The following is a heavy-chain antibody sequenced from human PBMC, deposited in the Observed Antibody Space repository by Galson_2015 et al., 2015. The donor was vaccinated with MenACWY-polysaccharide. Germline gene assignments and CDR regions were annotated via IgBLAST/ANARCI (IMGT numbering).Heavy chain of an antibody. D-gene: IGHD4-11*01. J-gene: IGHJ4*02. Sequence: ETLSLTCTVSGGSINDTFWSWIRQPPGKGLEWIGYAHYSGNTNYSPSLKSRVTMSVDTSKNQFSLNLSSVTAADTAVYYCTRDNNNYGDYWGQGMLVSVSS. CDR2: AHYSGNT. V-gene: IGHV4-59*01. CDR1: GGSINDTF. CDR3: TRDNNNYGDY.